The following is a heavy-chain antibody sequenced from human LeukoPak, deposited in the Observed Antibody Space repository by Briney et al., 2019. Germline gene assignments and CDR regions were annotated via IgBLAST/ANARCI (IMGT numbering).Heavy chain of an antibody. V-gene: IGHV1-18*01. CDR1: GYTFTSYG. CDR2: ISAYNGNT. D-gene: IGHD4-11*01. J-gene: IGHJ4*02. Sequence: GASVTVSCTASGYTFTSYGISWVRQAPGQGLEWMGWISAYNGNTNYAQKLQGRVTMTTDTSTSTAYMELRSLRSDDTAVYYCARDSRYSILRLFDYWGQGTLVTVSS. CDR3: ARDSRYSILRLFDY.